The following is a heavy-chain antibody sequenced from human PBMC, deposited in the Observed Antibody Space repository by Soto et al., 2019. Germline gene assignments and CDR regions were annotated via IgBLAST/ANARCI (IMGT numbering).Heavy chain of an antibody. CDR3: VKGEYYYDSSGYYPFGY. V-gene: IGHV3-23*01. CDR1: GFTFSSYA. CDR2: ITNSGGST. D-gene: IGHD3-22*01. J-gene: IGHJ4*02. Sequence: GGSLRLSCAASGFTFSSYAMSWVRQAPGKGLEWISAITNSGGSTYYADSVKGRFTISRDNSKNTQYLQMSSLRADDTAVYYCVKGEYYYDSSGYYPFGYWGQGTLVTVSS.